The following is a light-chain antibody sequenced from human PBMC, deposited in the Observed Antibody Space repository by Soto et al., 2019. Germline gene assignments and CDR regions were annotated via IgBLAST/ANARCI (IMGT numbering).Light chain of an antibody. CDR1: QSLSGNY. CDR2: RAS. Sequence: NVLTQSPGTLSLSPGERATLSCRASQSLSGNYLAWYQQKPGQAPRVLIYRASIRATGISDRFSGSGSGTDFTLTISRLEPEDFAVYYCQQYGASPWTFGQGTKVEIK. J-gene: IGKJ1*01. CDR3: QQYGASPWT. V-gene: IGKV3-20*01.